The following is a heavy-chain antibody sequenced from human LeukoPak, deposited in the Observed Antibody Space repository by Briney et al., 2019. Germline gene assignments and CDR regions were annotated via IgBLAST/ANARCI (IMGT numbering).Heavy chain of an antibody. CDR2: IYYSGSI. CDR1: GGSISSYY. Sequence: PSETLSLTCTVSGGSISSYYWSWIRQPPGKGLEWIGYIYYSGSINYNPSLKSRVTISVDTSKNQFSLKLSSVTAADTAVYYCARDLRTGIVDYWGQGTLVTVSS. J-gene: IGHJ4*02. V-gene: IGHV4-59*01. CDR3: ARDLRTGIVDY. D-gene: IGHD7-27*01.